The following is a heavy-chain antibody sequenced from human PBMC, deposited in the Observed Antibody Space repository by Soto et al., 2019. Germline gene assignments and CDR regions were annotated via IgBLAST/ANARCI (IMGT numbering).Heavy chain of an antibody. Sequence: PSETLSLTCTVSAASFSKYYWSWIRQPPGKGLEWIGYIYFNGNTNYNPSLKRRVTISIDTSKKQISLNLTSVTAADTAVYYCARAPMVLTRSYFDSWGQGTPVTVSS. CDR1: AASFSKYY. CDR3: ARAPMVLTRSYFDS. CDR2: IYFNGNT. D-gene: IGHD3-22*01. J-gene: IGHJ4*02. V-gene: IGHV4-59*01.